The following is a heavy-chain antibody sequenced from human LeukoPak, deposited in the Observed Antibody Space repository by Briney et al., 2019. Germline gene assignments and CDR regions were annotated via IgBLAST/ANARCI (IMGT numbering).Heavy chain of an antibody. CDR1: GFTFDDYG. Sequence: GSLRLSCATSGFTFDDYGMSWVRQAPGKGLEWIGEINHSGSTNYNPSLKSRVTISVDTSKNQFSLKLSSVTAADTAVYYCARGVSTDVWGKGTTVTVSS. CDR2: INHSGST. V-gene: IGHV4-34*01. CDR3: ARGVSTDV. J-gene: IGHJ6*04.